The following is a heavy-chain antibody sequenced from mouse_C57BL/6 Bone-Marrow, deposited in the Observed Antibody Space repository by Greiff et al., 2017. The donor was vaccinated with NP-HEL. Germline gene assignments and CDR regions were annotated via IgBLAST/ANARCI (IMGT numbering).Heavy chain of an antibody. CDR1: GYAFTNYL. J-gene: IGHJ1*03. V-gene: IGHV1-54*01. CDR3: ARGNYYRGYFDV. Sequence: QVQLKESGAELVRPGTSVKVSCKASGYAFTNYLIEWVKQRPGQGLEWIGVINPGSGGTNYNEKFKGKATLTADKSSSTAYMQLSSLTSEDSAVYFCARGNYYRGYFDVWGTGTTVTVSS. CDR2: INPGSGGT. D-gene: IGHD2-12*01.